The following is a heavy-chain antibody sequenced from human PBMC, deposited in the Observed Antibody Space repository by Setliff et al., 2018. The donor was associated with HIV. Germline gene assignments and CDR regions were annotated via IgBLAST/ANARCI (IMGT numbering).Heavy chain of an antibody. CDR3: AREPNDCSSGSCYYEYYFDF. CDR1: GGSFSGYY. D-gene: IGHD2-15*01. Sequence: SETLSLTCAVYGGSFSGYYWSWIRQPPGKGLEWIGEINHSGSTNYNPSLKSRVIISVDTSKNQFSLKLSSVTAADTAVYYCAREPNDCSSGSCYYEYYFDFWGQGTLGTV. V-gene: IGHV4-34*01. CDR2: INHSGST. J-gene: IGHJ4*02.